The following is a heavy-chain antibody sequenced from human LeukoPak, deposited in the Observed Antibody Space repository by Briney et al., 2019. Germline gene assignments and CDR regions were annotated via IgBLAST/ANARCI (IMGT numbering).Heavy chain of an antibody. D-gene: IGHD3-10*01. CDR1: GFKFSDHY. J-gene: IGHJ6*02. CDR3: ARGSGRSRGYYNYAMDV. CDR2: TRNKAKSYTK. V-gene: IGHV3-72*01. Sequence: PGGSLRLSCAASGFKFSDHYMDWVRQAPGKGLEWVGRTRNKAKSYTKEYAESVKGRFTISRDDSKNLLYLQMNSLKTEDTAVYYCARGSGRSRGYYNYAMDVCGQGTTVTVSS.